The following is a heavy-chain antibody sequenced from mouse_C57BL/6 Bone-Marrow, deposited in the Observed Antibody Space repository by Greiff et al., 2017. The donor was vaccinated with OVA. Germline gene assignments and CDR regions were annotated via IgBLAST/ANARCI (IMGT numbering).Heavy chain of an antibody. D-gene: IGHD3-1*01. V-gene: IGHV1-72*01. Sequence: VQLQQPGAELVQPGASVKLSCKASGYTFTSYWMHWVKQRPGRGLEWIARIDPNGGGTKYNEKFKSKAKLTVDKPTSTAYMQLSSLTSGDSAVYYCASLGAWFAYWGQGTLVTVSA. CDR3: ASLGAWFAY. J-gene: IGHJ3*01. CDR2: IDPNGGGT. CDR1: GYTFTSYW.